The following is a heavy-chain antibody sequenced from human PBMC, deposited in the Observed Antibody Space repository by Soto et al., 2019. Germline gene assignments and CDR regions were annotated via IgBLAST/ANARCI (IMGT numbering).Heavy chain of an antibody. CDR2: FVPEDGET. Sequence: GASVKVSCKVSGYTLTELSMHWVRQAPGKGLEWMGGFVPEDGETIYAQKFQGRVTMTEDTSTDAAYMELSSLRSEDTAVYYCARDLGYSSSSPRLLYWGQGTLVTVSS. V-gene: IGHV1-24*01. CDR3: ARDLGYSSSSPRLLY. D-gene: IGHD6-6*01. CDR1: GYTLTELS. J-gene: IGHJ4*02.